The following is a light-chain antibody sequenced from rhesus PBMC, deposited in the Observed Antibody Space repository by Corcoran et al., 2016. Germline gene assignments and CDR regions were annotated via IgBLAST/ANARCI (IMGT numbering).Light chain of an antibody. Sequence: DIQMTQSPSSLSASVGDTVTITCRASQSISSWLAWYQQKPGKAPKLMIYKASTLQSGVPSRFSGSGTGTDVTLTISSLQSEDFATYYCQQYSSSPFTFGPGTKLDIK. CDR2: KAS. V-gene: IGKV1-22*01. CDR3: QQYSSSPFT. J-gene: IGKJ3*01. CDR1: QSISSW.